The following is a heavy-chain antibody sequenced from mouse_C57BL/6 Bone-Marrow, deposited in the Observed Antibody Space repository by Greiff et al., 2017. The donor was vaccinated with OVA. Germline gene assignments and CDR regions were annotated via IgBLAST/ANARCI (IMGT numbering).Heavy chain of an antibody. J-gene: IGHJ3*01. V-gene: IGHV1-52*01. CDR1: GYTFTSYW. Sequence: VKLQQSGAELVRPGSSVKLSCKASGYTFTSYWMHWVKQRPIQGLEWIGNIDPSDSETHYNQKFKDKATLTVDKSSSTAYMQLSSLTSEDSAVYYCARGRFAYWGQGTLVTVSA. CDR2: IDPSDSET. CDR3: ARGRFAY.